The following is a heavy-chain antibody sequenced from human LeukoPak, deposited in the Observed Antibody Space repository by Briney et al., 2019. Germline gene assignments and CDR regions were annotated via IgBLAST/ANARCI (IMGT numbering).Heavy chain of an antibody. CDR1: GGSISSSSYY. Sequence: SETLSLTCTVSGGSISSSSYYWGWIRQPPGKGLEWIGEINHSGSTNYNPSLKSRVTISVDTSKNQFSLKLSSVTAADTAVYYCARGVSADYYDSSGYFSFDYWGQGTLVTVSS. CDR3: ARGVSADYYDSSGYFSFDY. J-gene: IGHJ4*02. CDR2: INHSGST. D-gene: IGHD3-22*01. V-gene: IGHV4-39*07.